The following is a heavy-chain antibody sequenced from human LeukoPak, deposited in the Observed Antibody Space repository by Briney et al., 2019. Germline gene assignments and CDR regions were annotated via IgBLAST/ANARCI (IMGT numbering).Heavy chain of an antibody. CDR1: GFTFSSYG. D-gene: IGHD6-25*01. Sequence: GRSLRLSCAASGFTFSSYGMHWVRQAPGKGLEWVAVISYDGSNKYYADSVKGRFTISRDNSKNTLYPQMNSLRAEDTAVYYCAKGRFRSGLDYWGQGTLVTVSS. CDR2: ISYDGSNK. J-gene: IGHJ4*02. V-gene: IGHV3-30*18. CDR3: AKGRFRSGLDY.